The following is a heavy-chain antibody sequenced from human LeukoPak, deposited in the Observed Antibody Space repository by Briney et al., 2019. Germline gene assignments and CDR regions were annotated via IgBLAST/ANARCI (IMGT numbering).Heavy chain of an antibody. V-gene: IGHV3-30*03. CDR3: ARVYGSGESDY. D-gene: IGHD3-10*01. J-gene: IGHJ4*02. Sequence: PRGSLRLSCAASGFTFSSYGMHWVRQAPGKGLEWVAVISYDGSNKYYADSVKGRFTISRDNSKNTLYLQMNSLRAEDTAVYYCARVYGSGESDYWGQGTLVTVSS. CDR2: ISYDGSNK. CDR1: GFTFSSYG.